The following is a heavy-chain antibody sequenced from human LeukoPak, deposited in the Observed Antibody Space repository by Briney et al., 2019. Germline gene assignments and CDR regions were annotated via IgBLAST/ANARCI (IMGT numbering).Heavy chain of an antibody. D-gene: IGHD4-17*01. CDR1: GDSISSSNSY. Sequence: SETLSLTCTVSGDSISSSNSYWGWIRQPPGKGLEWIGSIYYSGNTYYNASLKSRVTISVDTSKNQFSLKLTSVTAADTAVYYCARSPTTTTTYYFDYWGQGTLVTVSS. J-gene: IGHJ4*02. CDR3: ARSPTTTTTYYFDY. V-gene: IGHV4-39*01. CDR2: IYYSGNT.